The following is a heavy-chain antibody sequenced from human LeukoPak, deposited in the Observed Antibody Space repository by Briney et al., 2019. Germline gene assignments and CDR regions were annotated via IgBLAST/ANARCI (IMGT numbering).Heavy chain of an antibody. CDR1: GFTFSSYG. J-gene: IGHJ4*02. CDR2: ISYDGSNK. D-gene: IGHD5-12*01. V-gene: IGHV3-30*18. Sequence: GGSLRLSCAASGFTFSSYGMHWVRQAPGKGLEWVAVISYDGSNKYYADSVKGRFTISRDNSKNTLYLQMNSLRAEDTAVYYCAKVPSQVATIAYFDYWGQGTLVTVSS. CDR3: AKVPSQVATIAYFDY.